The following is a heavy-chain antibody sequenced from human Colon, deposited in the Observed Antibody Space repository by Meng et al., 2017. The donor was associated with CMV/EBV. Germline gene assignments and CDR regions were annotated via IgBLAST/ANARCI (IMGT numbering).Heavy chain of an antibody. J-gene: IGHJ6*02. CDR1: GFTFSNHA. V-gene: IGHV3-23*03. D-gene: IGHD3-3*01. Sequence: GGSLRLSCAGSGFTFSNHAMSWVRQAPGKGLEWVSVIYAGGRSTYFADSVKGRFIISRDDSKNTLYMEMNSLRAKDTAVYYCAKGSLEWLYYGMDVWGQGTTVTVSS. CDR3: AKGSLEWLYYGMDV. CDR2: IYAGGRST.